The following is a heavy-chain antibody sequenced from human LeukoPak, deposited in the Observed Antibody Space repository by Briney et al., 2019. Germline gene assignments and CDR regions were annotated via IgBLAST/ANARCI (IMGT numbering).Heavy chain of an antibody. D-gene: IGHD3-9*01. CDR1: GFSFSEYS. CDR2: IRGSSSAM. V-gene: IGHV3-48*01. CDR3: ARDRDWSFDY. Sequence: GGSLRLSCAASGFSFSEYSMNWVRQAPGKGLEWVSDIRGSSSAMNYADSVKGRFTISRDKAKNSLYLEMSSLRAEDTAVDYCARDRDWSFDYWGQGTLVTVSS. J-gene: IGHJ4*02.